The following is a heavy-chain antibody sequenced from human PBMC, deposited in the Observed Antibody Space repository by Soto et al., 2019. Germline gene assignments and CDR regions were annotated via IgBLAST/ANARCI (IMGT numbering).Heavy chain of an antibody. CDR3: ARGMHGCQSVFYYYYMYV. Sequence: SETLSLTCAVYGGSFSGYYWSWIRQPPGKGLEWIGEINHSGSTNYNPSLKSRVTISVDTSKNQFSLKLSSVTAADTAVYYCARGMHGCQSVFYYYYMYVWGKGTTVTVSS. J-gene: IGHJ6*03. D-gene: IGHD2-2*01. CDR2: INHSGST. V-gene: IGHV4-34*01. CDR1: GGSFSGYY.